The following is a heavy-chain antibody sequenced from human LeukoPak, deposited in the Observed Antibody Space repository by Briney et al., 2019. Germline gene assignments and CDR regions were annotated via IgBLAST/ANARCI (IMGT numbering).Heavy chain of an antibody. D-gene: IGHD3-10*01. V-gene: IGHV3-49*04. Sequence: GGSLRLSCTASGFTFGDYGMNWVRQAPGKGLEWVSFIRSKAYGGTTEYAASVKGRFTMSRDDSKSIAYLQMNSLKTEDTAVYYCTGSFGELTFFDCWGQGTLVTVSS. CDR1: GFTFGDYG. J-gene: IGHJ4*02. CDR3: TGSFGELTFFDC. CDR2: IRSKAYGGTT.